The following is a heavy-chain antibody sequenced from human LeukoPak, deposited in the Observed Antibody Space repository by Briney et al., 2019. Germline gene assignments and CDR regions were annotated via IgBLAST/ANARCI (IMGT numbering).Heavy chain of an antibody. D-gene: IGHD3-10*01. J-gene: IGHJ4*02. V-gene: IGHV1-2*02. CDR2: INPNSGGT. CDR1: GYTFTGYY. Sequence: ASVKVSCKASGYTFTGYYMHWVRQAPGQGLEWMGWINPNSGGTNYAQKFQGRVTMTRDTSISTAYMELSRLRSDDTAVYYCARVSYYYGSGMSPNFDYWGQGTLVTVSS. CDR3: ARVSYYYGSGMSPNFDY.